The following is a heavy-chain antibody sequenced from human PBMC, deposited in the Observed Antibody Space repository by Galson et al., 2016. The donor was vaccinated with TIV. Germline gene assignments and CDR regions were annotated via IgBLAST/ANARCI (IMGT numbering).Heavy chain of an antibody. D-gene: IGHD6-13*01. CDR3: AKVMAAGGQNLEY. CDR1: GFSFSSSA. J-gene: IGHJ4*02. V-gene: IGHV3-48*03. CDR2: IGRNGRTI. Sequence: SLRLSCAASGFSFSSSAISWVRQAPGKGLEWVSYIGRNGRTIFYADSVQGRFTISRDNAKNSLSLQMNSLRVEDTALYYCAKVMAAGGQNLEYWGQGTLATVSS.